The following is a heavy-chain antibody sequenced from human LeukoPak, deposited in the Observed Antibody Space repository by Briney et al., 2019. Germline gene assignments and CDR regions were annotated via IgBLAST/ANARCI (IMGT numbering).Heavy chain of an antibody. V-gene: IGHV3-48*03. CDR3: ARGEGSVVVENFDY. Sequence: GGSLRLSCAASGFTFSTYEMHWVRQAPGKGPDWVSYISRGGSMYYADSVKGRFTISRDISKNSVYLLMSSLSVEDTAFYYCARGEGSVVVENFDYWGQGTLVTVSS. CDR2: ISRGGSM. J-gene: IGHJ4*02. D-gene: IGHD2-2*01. CDR1: GFTFSTYE.